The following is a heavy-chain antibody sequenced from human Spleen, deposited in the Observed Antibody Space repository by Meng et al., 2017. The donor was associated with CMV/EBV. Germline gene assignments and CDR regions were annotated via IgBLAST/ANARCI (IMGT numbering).Heavy chain of an antibody. CDR1: GFTFSSYA. CDR3: ARDLSEWSYYYYGMDV. J-gene: IGHJ6*02. V-gene: IGHV3-30-3*01. Sequence: GESLKIPCAASGFTFSSYAMHWVRQAPGKGLEWVAVISYDGSNKYYADSVKGRFTISRDNSKNTLYLQMNSLRAEDTAVYYCARDLSEWSYYYYGMDVWGQGTTVTVSS. D-gene: IGHD3-3*01. CDR2: ISYDGSNK.